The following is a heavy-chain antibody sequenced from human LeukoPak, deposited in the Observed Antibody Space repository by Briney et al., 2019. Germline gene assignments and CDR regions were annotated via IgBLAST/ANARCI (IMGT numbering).Heavy chain of an antibody. V-gene: IGHV4-34*01. CDR2: INHSGST. J-gene: IGHJ4*02. CDR3: ARGQPSIRYYDYVWGSYRYTVDFDY. D-gene: IGHD3-16*02. Sequence: TSETLSLTCAVYGGSFSGYYWSWIRQPPGKGLEWIGEINHSGSTNYNPSLKSRVSISVDTSKNQFSLKLSSVTAADKAVYYCARGQPSIRYYDYVWGSYRYTVDFDYWGQGTLVTVSS. CDR1: GGSFSGYY.